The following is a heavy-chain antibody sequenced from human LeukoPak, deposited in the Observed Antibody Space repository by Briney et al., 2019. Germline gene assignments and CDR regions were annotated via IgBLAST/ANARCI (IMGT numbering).Heavy chain of an antibody. CDR1: GFTFSSHS. V-gene: IGHV3-15*01. CDR3: TIDQGYPVDV. J-gene: IGHJ6*02. Sequence: PGGSLRLSCAASGFTFSSHSMNWVRQAPGKGLEWVGRIKSKIEGGTTDYAAPVKGRFTISRDDSKNTLYLQMNSLKTEDTAVYYCTIDQGYPVDVWGQGTTVTVSS. D-gene: IGHD1-1*01. CDR2: IKSKIEGGTT.